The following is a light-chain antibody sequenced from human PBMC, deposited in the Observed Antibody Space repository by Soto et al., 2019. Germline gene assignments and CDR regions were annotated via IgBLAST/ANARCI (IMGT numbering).Light chain of an antibody. V-gene: IGKV3D-20*02. J-gene: IGKJ4*01. Sequence: VLSQHQSPLYVSPGERATLSCIASQSVSSNYLAWYQQKPGQATRIIIYGTYSRATGIKDRFSGSGSGTDFTLTIRSMQPEDFATYYCKKLNTYQFNVGGGNKVDIK. CDR1: QSVSSNY. CDR3: KKLNTYQFN. CDR2: GTY.